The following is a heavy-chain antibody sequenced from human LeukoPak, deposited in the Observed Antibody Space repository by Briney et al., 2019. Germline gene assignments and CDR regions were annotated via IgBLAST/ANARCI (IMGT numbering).Heavy chain of an antibody. J-gene: IGHJ4*02. Sequence: PGRSLRLSCAASGFIFTTCGMHWVRQAPGKGLEWVAVISYDASNTYYADSVKGRFTVSTDNSKNTLFLQMNSLRAEYTAVYYCAKDRHYLGLTLTDFDYWGQGTLVTVSS. CDR2: ISYDASNT. CDR1: GFIFTTCG. D-gene: IGHD7-27*01. V-gene: IGHV3-30*18. CDR3: AKDRHYLGLTLTDFDY.